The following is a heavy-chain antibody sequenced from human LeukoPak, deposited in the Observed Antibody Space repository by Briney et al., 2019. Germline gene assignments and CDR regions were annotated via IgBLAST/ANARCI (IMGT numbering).Heavy chain of an antibody. V-gene: IGHV3-23*01. D-gene: IGHD6-19*01. CDR3: ASYSSLDY. CDR1: GFTFRSYG. J-gene: IGHJ4*02. Sequence: PGGSLRLSCAASGFTFRSYGMHWVRQAPGKRLEWVSAISGSGDRTYHADSVKGRFTISRDNSKNTLYLHMNSLRAEDTAVYYCASYSSLDYWGQGALVTVSS. CDR2: ISGSGDRT.